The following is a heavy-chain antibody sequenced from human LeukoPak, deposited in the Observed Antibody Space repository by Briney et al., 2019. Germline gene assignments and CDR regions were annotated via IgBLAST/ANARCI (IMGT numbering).Heavy chain of an antibody. D-gene: IGHD3-22*01. CDR3: ARMYYYDSSGYYGLDP. Sequence: ASVKVSCKASGYTFTGYYMHWVRQAPGQGLEWMGWISAYNGNTNYAQKLQGRVTMTTDTSTSTAYMELRSLRSDDTAVYYCARMYYYDSSGYYGLDPWGQGTLVTVSS. CDR2: ISAYNGNT. CDR1: GYTFTGYY. V-gene: IGHV1-18*04. J-gene: IGHJ5*02.